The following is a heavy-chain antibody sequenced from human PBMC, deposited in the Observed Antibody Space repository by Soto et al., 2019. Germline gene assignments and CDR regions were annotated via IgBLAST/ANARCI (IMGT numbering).Heavy chain of an antibody. V-gene: IGHV4-61*01. D-gene: IGHD3-9*01. CDR1: GGSVGSDRNY. CDR3: ARDQYDILTGYDWFDP. Sequence: QVQLQESGPGLVKPSETLSLTCSVSGGSVGSDRNYWSWIRQSPGRGLEWIGYIYYSGTTNYNPSLKNRAPITRSTSKTQFSLKMTSVTAADTAVYYCARDQYDILTGYDWFDPWGQGILVTVSS. CDR2: IYYSGTT. J-gene: IGHJ5*02.